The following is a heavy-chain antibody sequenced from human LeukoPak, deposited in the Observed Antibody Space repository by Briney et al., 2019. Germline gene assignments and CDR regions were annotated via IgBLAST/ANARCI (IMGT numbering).Heavy chain of an antibody. CDR3: ARSLRRDSSGYFDY. V-gene: IGHV4-59*01. CDR1: GGSISSYY. J-gene: IGHJ4*02. Sequence: SETLSLTCTVSGGSISSYYWSWIRQPPGEGLEWIGYIYYSGSTNYNPSLKSRVTISVDTSKNQFSLKLSSVTAADTAVYYCARSLRRDSSGYFDYWGQGTLVTVSS. D-gene: IGHD3-22*01. CDR2: IYYSGST.